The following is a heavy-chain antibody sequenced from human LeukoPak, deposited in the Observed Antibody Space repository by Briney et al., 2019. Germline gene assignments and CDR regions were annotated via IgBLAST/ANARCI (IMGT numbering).Heavy chain of an antibody. Sequence: GALRLSCAVSGINLRSYAMDWVRQAPGKGLEWVSGSTEGSGTTYYADSVKGRFTISRDYSKNSLYLQMNSLRAEDTAVYYCAKGLVGDDYWGQGTLVTVSS. CDR2: STEGSGTT. V-gene: IGHV3-23*01. CDR1: GINLRSYA. J-gene: IGHJ4*02. CDR3: AKGLVGDDY. D-gene: IGHD2-2*01.